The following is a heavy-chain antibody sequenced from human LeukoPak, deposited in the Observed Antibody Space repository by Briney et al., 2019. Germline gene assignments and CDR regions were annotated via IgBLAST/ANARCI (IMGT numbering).Heavy chain of an antibody. J-gene: IGHJ4*02. CDR3: ARDLDWSFDY. Sequence: GGSLRLSCAASGFTSSSYSMNWVRQAPGKGLEWISYISGSSNSINYADSVKGRFTISRDNAKNSLYLEMNSLRAEDTAVYYCARDLDWSFDYWGQGTLVTVSS. CDR2: ISGSSNSI. CDR1: GFTSSSYS. D-gene: IGHD3/OR15-3a*01. V-gene: IGHV3-21*06.